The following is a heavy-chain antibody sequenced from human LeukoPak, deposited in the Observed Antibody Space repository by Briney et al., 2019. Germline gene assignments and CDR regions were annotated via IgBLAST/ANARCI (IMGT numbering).Heavy chain of an antibody. J-gene: IGHJ3*02. Sequence: GSLRLSCAASEFTFSSYSMNWVRQAPGKGLEWVSYITNSGNSKSYADSVKGRFTVSRGNTKNSLYLQMNGLRAEDTAVYYCARDGGDCITIFGVVTCSGAFDIWGQGTMVTVSS. V-gene: IGHV3-48*01. CDR3: ARDGGDCITIFGVVTCSGAFDI. CDR1: EFTFSSYS. CDR2: ITNSGNSK. D-gene: IGHD3-3*01.